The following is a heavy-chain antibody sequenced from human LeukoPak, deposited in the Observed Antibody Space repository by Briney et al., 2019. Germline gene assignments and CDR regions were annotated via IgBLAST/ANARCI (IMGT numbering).Heavy chain of an antibody. CDR1: GGTVSSYA. V-gene: IGHV1-69*05. CDR3: ASGPKGDAFHI. Sequence: ASVKVSCKASGGTVSSYAISWVRQAPGQGLEWMGRIIPIFGTANYAQKFQGRVTITTDESTSTAYMELSSLRSEDTAVYYCASGPKGDAFHIWGQGTMVTVSS. CDR2: IIPIFGTA. J-gene: IGHJ3*02.